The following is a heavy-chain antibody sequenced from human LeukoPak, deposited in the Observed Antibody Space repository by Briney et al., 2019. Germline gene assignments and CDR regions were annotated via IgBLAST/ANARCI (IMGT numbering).Heavy chain of an antibody. J-gene: IGHJ4*02. Sequence: PSETLSLTCSVSNGSINNDYWSWIRQPPWKGLEWIGYIYYSGSTYYNPSLKSRVTISVDTSKNQFSLKLSSVTAADTAVYYSARKHFQVGNYFDYWGQGTLVTVSS. CDR1: NGSINNDY. D-gene: IGHD3-3*02. CDR3: ARKHFQVGNYFDY. CDR2: IYYSGST. V-gene: IGHV4-59*12.